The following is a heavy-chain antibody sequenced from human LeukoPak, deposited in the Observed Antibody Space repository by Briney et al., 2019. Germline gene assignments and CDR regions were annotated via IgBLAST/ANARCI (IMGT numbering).Heavy chain of an antibody. D-gene: IGHD3-3*01. CDR2: IKTDGVTT. CDR3: ARTYDFWSGSQYYFDS. V-gene: IGHV3-74*01. Sequence: GGSLRLSCAASGFTLSSYWMHWVRQAPGKGLVWVSRIKTDGVTTNYADSVKGRFTISRDNAKNTLYLQMNSLGAEDTAVYYCARTYDFWSGSQYYFDSWGQGTLVTVSS. J-gene: IGHJ4*02. CDR1: GFTLSSYW.